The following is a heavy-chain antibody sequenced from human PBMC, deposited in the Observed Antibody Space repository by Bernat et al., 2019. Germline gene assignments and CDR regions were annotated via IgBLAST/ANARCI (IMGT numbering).Heavy chain of an antibody. CDR1: GFTFSSYG. CDR2: ISYDGSNK. D-gene: IGHD5-12*01. J-gene: IGHJ4*02. CDR3: AREPPRYSGYQPADY. Sequence: QVQLVESGGGVVQPGRSLRLSCAASGFTFSSYGMHWVRQAPGKGLEWVAVISYDGSNKYYADSVKGRFTISRDNSKNTLYLQMNSLRAEDTAVYYCAREPPRYSGYQPADYWGQGTLVTVSS. V-gene: IGHV3-30*03.